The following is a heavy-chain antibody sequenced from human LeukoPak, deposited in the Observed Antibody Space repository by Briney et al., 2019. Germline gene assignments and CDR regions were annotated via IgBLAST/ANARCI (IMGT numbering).Heavy chain of an antibody. J-gene: IGHJ3*02. CDR3: VRLLGYCSGGSCRGDAFDI. CDR1: GYTLTELC. V-gene: IGHV1-24*01. Sequence: ASVKVSCQVSGYTLTELCMHWVRQAPGTGLEWMGGFDPEDGETIYAQKFQGRVTMTEDTSTDTAYMELSSLRSEDTAVYYCVRLLGYCSGGSCRGDAFDIWGQGTMVTVSS. CDR2: FDPEDGET. D-gene: IGHD2-15*01.